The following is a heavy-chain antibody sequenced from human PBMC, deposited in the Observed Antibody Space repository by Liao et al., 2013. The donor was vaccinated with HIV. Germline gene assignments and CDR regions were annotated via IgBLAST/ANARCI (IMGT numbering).Heavy chain of an antibody. CDR3: AAGDYGAYKAFDF. J-gene: IGHJ3*01. Sequence: QVQLQESGPGLVKPSETLSLTCTVSGASLTNYHWSWVRQPAGKGLEWIGYIYYTGTTYSNPSLNSRVTISIDTSKNQFSLKLTSVTAADTAVYYCAAGDYGAYKAFDFWGQGTVVTVSS. V-gene: IGHV4-59*06. CDR1: GASLTNYH. D-gene: IGHD4-17*01. CDR2: IYYTGTT.